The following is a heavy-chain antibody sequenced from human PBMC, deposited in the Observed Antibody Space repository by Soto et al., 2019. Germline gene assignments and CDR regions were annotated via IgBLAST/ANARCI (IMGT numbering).Heavy chain of an antibody. Sequence: SEPLSHTSSVSGDSISAVDYFWAWILHPPAQALEYIGYIYKSATTHYNPSFESRVAISLDTSKSQFSLNVTSVTAADTAVYFCARGRYCLTGRCFPNWFDSWGQGTLVTVS. CDR3: ARGRYCLTGRCFPNWFDS. J-gene: IGHJ5*01. CDR2: IYKSATT. CDR1: GDSISAVDYF. V-gene: IGHV4-30-4*02. D-gene: IGHD2-15*01.